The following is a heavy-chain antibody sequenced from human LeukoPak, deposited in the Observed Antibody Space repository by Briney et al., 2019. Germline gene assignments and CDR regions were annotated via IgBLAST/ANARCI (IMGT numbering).Heavy chain of an antibody. V-gene: IGHV4-59*01. CDR1: GGSISSYY. CDR2: IYFSGST. CDR3: ARAGGWYFDL. J-gene: IGHJ2*01. Sequence: SETLSLTCTVSGGSISSYYWSWIRQPPGKGLEWIGYIYFSGSTKYNPSLKSRVTISVDTSKNQFSLNLSSVTAADTAVYYCARAGGWYFDLWGRGTLVTVSS. D-gene: IGHD3-16*01.